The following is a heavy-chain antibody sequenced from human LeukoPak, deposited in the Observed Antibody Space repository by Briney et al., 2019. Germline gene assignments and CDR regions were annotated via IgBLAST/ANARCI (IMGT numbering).Heavy chain of an antibody. CDR1: GFTFSSYS. Sequence: GGSLRLSCAASGFTFSSYSMNWVRQAPGKGLEWVSSISSRSIYIYYADSVKGRFTISRDNAKNSLYLQMNSLGAEDTAVYYCATLGVRGAPYYFDYWGQGTLVTVSS. V-gene: IGHV3-21*01. CDR3: ATLGVRGAPYYFDY. J-gene: IGHJ4*02. D-gene: IGHD3-10*01. CDR2: ISSRSIYI.